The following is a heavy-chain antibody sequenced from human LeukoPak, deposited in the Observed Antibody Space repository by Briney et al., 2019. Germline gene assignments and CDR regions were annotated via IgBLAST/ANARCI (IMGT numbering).Heavy chain of an antibody. CDR2: IYYSGST. CDR1: GGSISSYY. CDR3: AKELLVAGTTRVWNYCDY. D-gene: IGHD6-19*01. J-gene: IGHJ4*02. Sequence: SETLSLTCTVSGGSISSYYWSWIRQPPGKGLEWIGYIYYSGSTNYNPSLKSRVTISVDTSKNQFSLKLSSVTAADTAVYYCAKELLVAGTTRVWNYCDYWGQGTLVTVSS. V-gene: IGHV4-59*01.